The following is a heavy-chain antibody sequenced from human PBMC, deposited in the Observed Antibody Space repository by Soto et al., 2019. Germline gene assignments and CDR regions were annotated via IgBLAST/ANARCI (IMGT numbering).Heavy chain of an antibody. CDR1: GGSFSGYY. Sequence: PSETLSLTCAVYGGSFSGYYWTWIRQPPGTGLEWIGEINHSGSTNCNPSLKSRVTISVDTSKNQFSLKLTSVTAADTAVYYCARDKLTGLFDYWGQGTLVTVSS. D-gene: IGHD2-8*02. CDR2: INHSGST. CDR3: ARDKLTGLFDY. V-gene: IGHV4-34*01. J-gene: IGHJ4*02.